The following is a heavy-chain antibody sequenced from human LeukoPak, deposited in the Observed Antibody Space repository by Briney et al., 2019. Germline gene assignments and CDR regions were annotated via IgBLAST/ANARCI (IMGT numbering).Heavy chain of an antibody. J-gene: IGHJ4*02. CDR1: GGSISSYY. CDR3: ARGPGYEGYNNYLFDY. D-gene: IGHD4-11*01. V-gene: IGHV4-34*01. CDR2: INHSGST. Sequence: SETLSLTCTVSGGSISSYYWSWIRQPPGKGLEWIGEINHSGSTNYNPSLKSRVTISVDTSKNQFSLKLSSVTAADTAVYYCARGPGYEGYNNYLFDYWGQGTLVTVSS.